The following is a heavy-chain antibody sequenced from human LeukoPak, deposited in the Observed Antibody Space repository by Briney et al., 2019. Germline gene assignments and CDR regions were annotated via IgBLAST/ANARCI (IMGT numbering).Heavy chain of an antibody. CDR1: GGSISSGGYY. J-gene: IGHJ3*02. CDR3: ARAGYGGNSAPDAFDI. CDR2: IYYSGST. D-gene: IGHD4-23*01. Sequence: SETLSLTCTVSGGSISSGGYYWSWIRQPPGKGLEWIGYIYYSGSTNYNPSLKSRVTISVDTSKNQFSLKLSSVTAADTAVYYCARAGYGGNSAPDAFDIWGQGTMVTVSS. V-gene: IGHV4-61*08.